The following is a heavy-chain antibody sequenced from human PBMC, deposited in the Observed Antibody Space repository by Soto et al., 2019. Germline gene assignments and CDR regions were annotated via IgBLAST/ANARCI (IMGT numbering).Heavy chain of an antibody. CDR1: DGSISSGDYY. D-gene: IGHD6-13*01. CDR2: IYYSGST. CDR3: ARERPDGSRLDP. Sequence: PSETLSLTCTVSDGSISSGDYYWSWIRQPPGKGLEWIGYIYYSGSTYYNPSLKSRVTISVDTSKNQFSLKLSSVTAADTAVYYCARERPDGSRLDPWGQGTLVTVYS. V-gene: IGHV4-30-4*01. J-gene: IGHJ5*02.